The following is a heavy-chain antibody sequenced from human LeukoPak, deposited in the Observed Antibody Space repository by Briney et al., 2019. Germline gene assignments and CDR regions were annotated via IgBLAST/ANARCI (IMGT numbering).Heavy chain of an antibody. J-gene: IGHJ4*02. CDR2: IRIDNGNT. Sequence: GASVKVSCKPSKYTFTDYYLHWVRQAPGQGLEWMGWIRIDNGNTKYAQKLQGRVTMTTDTSTSTAYMELRSLTSDDTAVYYCARDWGYSVDYWGQGTLVTVSS. CDR1: KYTFTDYY. V-gene: IGHV1-18*04. CDR3: ARDWGYSVDY. D-gene: IGHD4-11*01.